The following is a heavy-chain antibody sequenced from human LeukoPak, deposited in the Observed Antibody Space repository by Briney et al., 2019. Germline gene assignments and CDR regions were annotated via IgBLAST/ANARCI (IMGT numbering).Heavy chain of an antibody. D-gene: IGHD2-15*01. V-gene: IGHV1-69*01. Sequence: SVKVSCKASGGTFSSYAISWVRQAPGQGLEWMGGIIPIFGTANYAQKFQGRVTITADESTSTAYMELSSLRSEDTAVYYCARVVVVAATSAFDIWGQGTMVSVSS. J-gene: IGHJ3*02. CDR3: ARVVVVAATSAFDI. CDR2: IIPIFGTA. CDR1: GGTFSSYA.